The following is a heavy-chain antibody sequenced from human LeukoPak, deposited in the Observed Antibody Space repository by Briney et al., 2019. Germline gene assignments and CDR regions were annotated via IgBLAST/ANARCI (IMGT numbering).Heavy chain of an antibody. V-gene: IGHV4-34*01. CDR1: GGSFSGYY. Sequence: PSETLSLTCAVYGGSFSGYYWSWIRQPPGNGLEWIGEINHSGSSNYNPSLKSRVTISVDTSKNQFSLKLSSVTAADTAVYYCARGMSALYGSGSYVFDYWGQGILVTVSS. CDR2: INHSGSS. J-gene: IGHJ4*01. D-gene: IGHD3-10*01. CDR3: ARGMSALYGSGSYVFDY.